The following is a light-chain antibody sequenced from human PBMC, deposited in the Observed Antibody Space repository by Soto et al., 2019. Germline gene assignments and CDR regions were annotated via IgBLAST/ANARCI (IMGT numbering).Light chain of an antibody. CDR3: SSYTTAYTQV. Sequence: QSVLTQPASVSGSPGQSTTISCTGTSSDVGHYDYVSWYQQHPGKVPKLIISEVTTRPSGVSDRFSGSKSGNTASLTISRLQAEDEAHYYCSSYTTAYTQVFGGGTKLTVL. CDR2: EVT. J-gene: IGLJ3*02. V-gene: IGLV2-14*01. CDR1: SSDVGHYDY.